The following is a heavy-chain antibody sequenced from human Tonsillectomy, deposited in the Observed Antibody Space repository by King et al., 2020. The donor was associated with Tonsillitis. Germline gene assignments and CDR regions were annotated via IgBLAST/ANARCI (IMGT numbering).Heavy chain of an antibody. D-gene: IGHD3-22*01. CDR1: GFTFSSYD. J-gene: IGHJ4*02. CDR2: ISFDGNNK. V-gene: IGHV3-30*18. CDR3: AKDLGDYYDSSGYFDY. Sequence: VQLVESGGGVVQPGRSVRLSCAASGFTFSSYDMHWVRQAPGKGLEWVAVISFDGNNKYYADSVKGRFTISRDNSRNTLYLRMNSLTAEDTAVYYCAKDLGDYYDSSGYFDYWGQGTLVTVSS.